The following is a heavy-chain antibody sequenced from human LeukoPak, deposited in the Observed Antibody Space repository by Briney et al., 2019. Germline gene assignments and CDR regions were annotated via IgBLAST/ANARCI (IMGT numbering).Heavy chain of an antibody. CDR2: IYYSGST. CDR1: GGSVSSGSYY. D-gene: IGHD6-19*01. J-gene: IGHJ4*02. CDR3: ARAVLYSSGWWALFDY. V-gene: IGHV4-61*01. Sequence: PSETLSLTCTVSGGSVSSGSYYWSWIRQPPGKGLEWIGYIYYSGSTNYNPSLKSRVTISVDTSKNQFPLKLSSVTAADTAVYYCARAVLYSSGWWALFDYWGQGTLVTVSS.